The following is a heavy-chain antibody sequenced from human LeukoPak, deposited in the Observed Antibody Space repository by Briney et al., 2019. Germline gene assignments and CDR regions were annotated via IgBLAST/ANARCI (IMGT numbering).Heavy chain of an antibody. Sequence: SETLSLTCTVSGGSISSYYWSWIRQPPGKGLEWIGYIYYSGSTNYNPSLKSRVTISVDTSKNQFSLKLSSVTAADTAVYYCARHPHIVVVPRRAWFDPWGQGTLVTVSS. CDR2: IYYSGST. D-gene: IGHD2-2*01. CDR1: GGSISSYY. CDR3: ARHPHIVVVPRRAWFDP. V-gene: IGHV4-59*08. J-gene: IGHJ5*02.